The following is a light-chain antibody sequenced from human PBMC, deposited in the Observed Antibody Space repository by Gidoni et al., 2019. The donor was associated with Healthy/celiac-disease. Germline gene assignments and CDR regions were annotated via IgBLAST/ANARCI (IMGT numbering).Light chain of an antibody. CDR2: DVS. CDR1: SSDVGGYNY. V-gene: IGLV2-14*03. Sequence: QSALTQPASVSGSPGQSITIYCTGTSSDVGGYNYVSWYQPHPGKAPKLMIYDVSNRPSGVSNRFSGSKSGNTASLTISGLQAEDEADYYCSSYTSSSTRVFGTGTKVTVL. CDR3: SSYTSSSTRV. J-gene: IGLJ1*01.